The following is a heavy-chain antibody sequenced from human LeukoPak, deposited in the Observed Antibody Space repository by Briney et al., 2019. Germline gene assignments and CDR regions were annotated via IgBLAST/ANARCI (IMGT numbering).Heavy chain of an antibody. Sequence: GASVKVSCKASGYTFTGYYMHWVRQAPGQGLEWMGWINPNSGGTNYAQKFQGRVTMTRDTSISTAYMELSRLRSDDTAVYYCASGIAAAGRGQDYAFDIWGQGTMVTVSS. J-gene: IGHJ3*02. CDR3: ASGIAAAGRGQDYAFDI. CDR1: GYTFTGYY. CDR2: INPNSGGT. D-gene: IGHD6-13*01. V-gene: IGHV1-2*02.